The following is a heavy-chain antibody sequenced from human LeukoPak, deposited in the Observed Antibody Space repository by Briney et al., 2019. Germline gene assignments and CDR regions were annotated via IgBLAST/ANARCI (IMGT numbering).Heavy chain of an antibody. D-gene: IGHD1-26*01. Sequence: ASVKVSRKASGYTFTGYYMHWVRQAPGQGLEWMGWINPNSGGTNYAQKFQGRVTMTRDTSISTAYMELSRLRSDDTAVYYCARGATKSRTILNWFDPWGQGTLVTVSS. CDR2: INPNSGGT. CDR3: ARGATKSRTILNWFDP. CDR1: GYTFTGYY. V-gene: IGHV1-2*02. J-gene: IGHJ5*02.